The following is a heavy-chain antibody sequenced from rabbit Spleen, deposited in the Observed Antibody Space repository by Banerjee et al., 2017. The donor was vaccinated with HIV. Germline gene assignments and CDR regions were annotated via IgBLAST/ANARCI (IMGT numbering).Heavy chain of an antibody. J-gene: IGHJ4*01. Sequence: QEQLEESGGDLVKPGASLTLTCTASGFSFSNNYVMCWVRQAPEKGLEWIACIYAGSSGDTYYASWAKGRFTISKTSSTTVTLQMTSLTAADTATYFCARETSSGWGVVSFYFNLWGPGTLVTVS. D-gene: IGHD4-1*01. V-gene: IGHV1S45*01. CDR3: ARETSSGWGVVSFYFNL. CDR1: GFSFSNNYV. CDR2: IYAGSSGDT.